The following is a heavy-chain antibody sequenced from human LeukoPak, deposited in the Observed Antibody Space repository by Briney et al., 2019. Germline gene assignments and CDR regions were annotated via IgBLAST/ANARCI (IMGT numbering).Heavy chain of an antibody. CDR3: GKDARRTNGWYYFDY. CDR1: GFAFSSQA. V-gene: IGHV3-23*01. Sequence: GGSLRLSCAASGFAFSSQAMGWVRQAPGKGLEWVSVISDSGSLTYYADSVKGRVTISRDNSKKTLFLQLNSLRAEDTAVYYWGKDARRTNGWYYFDYWGQGALVNVSS. CDR2: ISDSGSLT. D-gene: IGHD6-19*01. J-gene: IGHJ4*02.